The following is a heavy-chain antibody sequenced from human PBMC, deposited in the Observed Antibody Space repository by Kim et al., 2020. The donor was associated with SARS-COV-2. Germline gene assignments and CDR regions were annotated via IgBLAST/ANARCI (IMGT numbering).Heavy chain of an antibody. CDR2: ISYDGSNK. CDR3: AKMGSRGYSYGSGLDY. J-gene: IGHJ4*02. D-gene: IGHD5-18*01. CDR1: GFTFSSYG. V-gene: IGHV3-30*18. Sequence: GGSLRLSCAASGFTFSSYGMHWVRQAPGKGLEWVAVISYDGSNKYYADSVKGRFTISRDNSKNTLYLQMNSLRAEDTAVYYCAKMGSRGYSYGSGLDYWGQGTLVTVSS.